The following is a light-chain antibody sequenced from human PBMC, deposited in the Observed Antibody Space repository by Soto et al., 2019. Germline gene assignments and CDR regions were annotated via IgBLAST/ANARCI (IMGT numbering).Light chain of an antibody. Sequence: DIVMTQSPLSLPVTPGEPASISCRSSQSLLHFNGYNYLDWYLQRPGQSPQLLIYLGSNRASGVADRFSGSGSGTDFTLKISRVEAEDVGVYYCMQALQTSYTFGQGTKVEIK. V-gene: IGKV2-28*01. CDR2: LGS. J-gene: IGKJ2*01. CDR3: MQALQTSYT. CDR1: QSLLHFNGYNY.